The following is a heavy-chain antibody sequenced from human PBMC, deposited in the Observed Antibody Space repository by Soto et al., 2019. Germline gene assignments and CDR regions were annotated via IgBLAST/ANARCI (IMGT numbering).Heavy chain of an antibody. D-gene: IGHD2-2*01. J-gene: IGHJ3*02. CDR3: ARGFRSGYCSSTSCYGRAFDI. V-gene: IGHV4-34*01. CDR2: INHSGST. Sequence: SETLSLTCAVYGGSFSGYYWSWIRQPPGKGLEWIGEINHSGSTNYNPSLKSRVTISVDTSKNQFSLKLSSVTAADTAVYYCARGFRSGYCSSTSCYGRAFDIWGQGTMVTVSS. CDR1: GGSFSGYY.